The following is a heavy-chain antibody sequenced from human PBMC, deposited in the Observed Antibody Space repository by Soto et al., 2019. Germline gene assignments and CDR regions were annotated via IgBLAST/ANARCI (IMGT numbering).Heavy chain of an antibody. V-gene: IGHV1-18*01. CDR3: ARDLDGSGSYFTNY. CDR2: ISPHKGDT. Sequence: ASVNVSCKTSGYTFSSIGISWVRQAPGQGLEWMGWISPHKGDTYYAQRLQGRVTMTTDTSTNTAYMELRSLRSDDTAVYFCARDLDGSGSYFTNYWGPGTLVTVSS. J-gene: IGHJ4*02. D-gene: IGHD3-10*01. CDR1: GYTFSSIG.